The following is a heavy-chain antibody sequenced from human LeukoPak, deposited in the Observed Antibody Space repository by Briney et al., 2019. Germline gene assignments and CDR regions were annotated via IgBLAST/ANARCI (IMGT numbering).Heavy chain of an antibody. CDR2: IYIGDSDT. Sequence: GESLKISCEGSGYRFSDYWIGWVRQMPDKGLEWMGIIYIGDSDTRYSPSFQGQVTISADKSISTAYLQWSSLRASDTAMYYCARLVPSYDSNGYFGYWGQGTLVTVSS. CDR3: ARLVPSYDSNGYFGY. D-gene: IGHD3-22*01. J-gene: IGHJ4*02. CDR1: GYRFSDYW. V-gene: IGHV5-51*01.